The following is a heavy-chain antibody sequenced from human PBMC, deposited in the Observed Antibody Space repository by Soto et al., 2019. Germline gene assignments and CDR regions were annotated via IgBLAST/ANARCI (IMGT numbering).Heavy chain of an antibody. CDR3: ARLSGQLVRRYFDY. D-gene: IGHD6-6*01. CDR1: GFTFSSYS. V-gene: IGHV3-48*02. CDR2: ISSSSSTI. Sequence: GRSLRLSCAASGFTFSSYSMNWVRQAPGKGLEWVSYISSSSSTIYYADSVKGRFTISRDNAKNSLYLQMNSLRDEDTAVYYCARLSGQLVRRYFDYWGQGTLVTVSS. J-gene: IGHJ4*02.